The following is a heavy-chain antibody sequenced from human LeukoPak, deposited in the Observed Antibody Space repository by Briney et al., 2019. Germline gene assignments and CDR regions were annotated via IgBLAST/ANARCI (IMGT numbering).Heavy chain of an antibody. J-gene: IGHJ4*02. CDR2: IYYSGRT. V-gene: IGHV4-39*01. Sequence: SQTLSLTCTISDGSTSSSSSYWGWIRHPPGKWLEWIGSIYYSGRTHYNPSLKSRVTISVDTSKNQFSLKLSSVTAADTAVYYCARHSAYGTKADYWGQGALVTVSS. CDR3: ARHSAYGTKADY. D-gene: IGHD2-8*01. CDR1: DGSTSSSSSY.